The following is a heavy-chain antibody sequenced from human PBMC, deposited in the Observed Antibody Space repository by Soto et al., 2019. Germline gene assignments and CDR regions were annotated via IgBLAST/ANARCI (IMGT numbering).Heavy chain of an antibody. V-gene: IGHV3-53*01. J-gene: IGHJ3*01. CDR3: ATWHEREHAYDV. CDR2: LYDVDGS. Sequence: DVQLVESGGGLIQPGESLRLSCAAFGLTISGKKYVAWVRQAPGKGLEWVSALYDVDGSFYADSVKGRFTTSSDSSKTPVYLQMNDLRPDDPAVYYCATWHEREHAYDVWGQGTTVTVSS. D-gene: IGHD1-1*01. CDR1: GLTISGKKY.